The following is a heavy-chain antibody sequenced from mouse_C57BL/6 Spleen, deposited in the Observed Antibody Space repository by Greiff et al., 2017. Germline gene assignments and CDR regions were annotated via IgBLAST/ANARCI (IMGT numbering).Heavy chain of an antibody. CDR2: ISGGGGNT. J-gene: IGHJ1*03. D-gene: IGHD5-1*01. CDR3: ARREGLPWYFDV. V-gene: IGHV5-9*01. Sequence: DVQLVESGGGLVKPGGSLKLSCAASGFTFSSYTMSWVRQTPEKRLEWVATISGGGGNTYYPDSVKGRFTISRDNAKNTLYLQMSSLRSEDTALYYCARREGLPWYFDVWGTGTTVTVSS. CDR1: GFTFSSYT.